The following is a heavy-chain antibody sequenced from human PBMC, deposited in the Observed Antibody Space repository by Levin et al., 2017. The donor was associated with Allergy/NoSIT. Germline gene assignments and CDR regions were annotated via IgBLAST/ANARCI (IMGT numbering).Heavy chain of an antibody. CDR3: AKPRSGWYNGFDY. D-gene: IGHD6-19*01. CDR1: GFIFGSYA. CDR2: ISDSGGST. Sequence: GGSLRLSCAASGFIFGSYAMSWVRQAPGKGLEWVSGISDSGGSTTYADSVKGRFTISRDNSKNTLYLQMSSLRAEDTAVYHCAKPRSGWYNGFDYWGQGTLVTVSS. J-gene: IGHJ4*02. V-gene: IGHV3-23*01.